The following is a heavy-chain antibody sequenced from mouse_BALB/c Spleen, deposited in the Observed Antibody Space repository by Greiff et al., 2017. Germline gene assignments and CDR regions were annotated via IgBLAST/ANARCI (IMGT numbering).Heavy chain of an antibody. J-gene: IGHJ4*01. V-gene: IGHV5-17*02. D-gene: IGHD1-1*01. CDR2: ISSGSSTI. CDR3: GTTVVANYYAMDY. CDR1: GFTFSSFG. Sequence: EVKLQESGGGLVQPGGSRKLSCAASGFTFSSFGMHWVRQAPEKGLEWVAYISSGSSTIYYADTVKGRFTISRDNPKNTLFLQMTSLRSEDTAMYYCGTTVVANYYAMDYWGQGTSVTVSS.